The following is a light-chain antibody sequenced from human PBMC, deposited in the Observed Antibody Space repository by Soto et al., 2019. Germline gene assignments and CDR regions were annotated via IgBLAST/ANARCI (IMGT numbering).Light chain of an antibody. CDR3: SSYTSSGTVV. V-gene: IGLV2-14*03. Sequence: QSALTQPASVSGSPGQSITISCTGTSSDVGGYNYVSWYQHHPGKAPKLMIYDVSNRPSGVSNRFSGSKSGNTASLTISGLQAEDEADYYCSSYTSSGTVVFGGGTQLTVL. CDR1: SSDVGGYNY. CDR2: DVS. J-gene: IGLJ7*01.